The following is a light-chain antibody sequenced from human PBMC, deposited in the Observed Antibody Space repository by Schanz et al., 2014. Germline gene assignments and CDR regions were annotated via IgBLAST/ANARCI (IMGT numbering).Light chain of an antibody. V-gene: IGLV2-14*01. CDR2: DVS. J-gene: IGLJ3*02. CDR1: SSDVGGYNY. Sequence: QSVLTQPASVSGSPGQSITISCTGTSSDVGGYNYVSWYQQHPGKAPKLMIYDVSNRPSGVSNRFSGSKSGNTASLTISGLQAEDEADYYCCSYAGSYTFWVFGGGTKLTVL. CDR3: CSYAGSYTFWV.